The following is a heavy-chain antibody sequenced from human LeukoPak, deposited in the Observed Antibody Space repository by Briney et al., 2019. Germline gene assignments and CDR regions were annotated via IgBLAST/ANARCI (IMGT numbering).Heavy chain of an antibody. CDR2: INPNSGGT. D-gene: IGHD2-2*01. CDR1: GYTFTGYY. Sequence: ASVKVSCKASGYTFTGYYMHWVRQAPGQGLEWMGWINPNSGGTNYAQKFQGRVTMTRDTSISTAYMELSRLRSDDTAVYYCARGLVGYCSSTSCSPRPQNWFDPWGQGTLVTVSS. CDR3: ARGLVGYCSSTSCSPRPQNWFDP. V-gene: IGHV1-2*02. J-gene: IGHJ5*02.